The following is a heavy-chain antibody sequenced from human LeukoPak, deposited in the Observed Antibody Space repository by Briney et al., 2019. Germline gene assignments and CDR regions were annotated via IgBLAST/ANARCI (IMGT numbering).Heavy chain of an antibody. CDR1: GYSISSGYY. D-gene: IGHD3-22*01. J-gene: IGHJ4*02. CDR3: ARSGDSSGYYSFDY. CDR2: IYYSGST. V-gene: IGHV4-38-2*02. Sequence: SETLSLTCTVSGYSISSGYYWGWIRQPPGKGLEWIGSIYYSGSTYYNPSLKSRVTISVDTSKNQFSLKLSSVTAADTAVYYCARSGDSSGYYSFDYWGQGTLVTVSS.